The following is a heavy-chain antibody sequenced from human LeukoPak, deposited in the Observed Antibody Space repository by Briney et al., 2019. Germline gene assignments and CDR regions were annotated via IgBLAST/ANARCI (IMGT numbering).Heavy chain of an antibody. J-gene: IGHJ4*02. CDR2: INPSDGKT. D-gene: IGHD3-22*01. CDR1: GYTFTNYY. CDR3: ARVDSSGYYVDY. V-gene: IGHV1-46*01. Sequence: ASVKVSCKASGYTFTNYYMHWVRQAPGQGLEWMGIINPSDGKTSYAQKFQGRVTMTRNTSISTAYMELSSLRSEDTAVYYCARVDSSGYYVDYWGQGTLVTVSS.